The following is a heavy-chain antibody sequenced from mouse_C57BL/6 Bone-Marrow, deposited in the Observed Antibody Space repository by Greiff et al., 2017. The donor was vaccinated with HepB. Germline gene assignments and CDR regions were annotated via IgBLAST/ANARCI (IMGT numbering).Heavy chain of an antibody. J-gene: IGHJ2*03. V-gene: IGHV1-64*01. CDR1: GYTFTSYW. CDR3: ARWGYGSGCWFDY. CDR2: INPNSGST. Sequence: VQLQQPGAELVKPGASVKLSCKASGYTFTSYWMHWVKQRPGQGLEWIGMINPNSGSTNYNEKFKGKATLTVDKSSSTAYMQLSSLTSEDSAVYYCARWGYGSGCWFDYGGRGTGLTVTS. D-gene: IGHD1-1*01.